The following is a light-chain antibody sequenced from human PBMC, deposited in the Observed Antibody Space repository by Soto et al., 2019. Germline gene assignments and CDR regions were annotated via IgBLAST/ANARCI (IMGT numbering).Light chain of an antibody. J-gene: IGLJ1*01. V-gene: IGLV2-14*03. Sequence: QSVRTQPVSVSGSPGQSITISCTGTSGDVGGYNYVSWYQQHPGKAPKLMIYDVSNRPSGVSNRFSGSKSGNTASLTISGLQAEDEADYYCNSYTSSSTYVFGTGTKSPS. CDR3: NSYTSSSTYV. CDR1: SGDVGGYNY. CDR2: DVS.